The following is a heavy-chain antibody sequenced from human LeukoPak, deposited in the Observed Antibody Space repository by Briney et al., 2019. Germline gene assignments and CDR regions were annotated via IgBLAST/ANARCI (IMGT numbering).Heavy chain of an antibody. CDR1: GGSISGYY. Sequence: SETLSLACTASGGSISGYYWSWIRQPPGKGLDWLGYIYYTGSTNYNPSLKSRVTISVDTSKNHFSLRLSSVTAADTAVYYCASRVSYSGGFQYWGQGTLVTVSS. CDR2: IYYTGST. CDR3: ASRVSYSGGFQY. J-gene: IGHJ4*02. V-gene: IGHV4-59*01. D-gene: IGHD1-26*01.